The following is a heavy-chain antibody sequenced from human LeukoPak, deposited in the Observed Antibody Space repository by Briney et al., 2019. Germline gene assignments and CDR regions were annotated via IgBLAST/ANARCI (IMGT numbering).Heavy chain of an antibody. Sequence: SETLSLTCAVYGGSFSGYYWSWIRQPPGKGLEWIGEINHSGSTNYNPSLKSRVTISVDTSKNQFSLKLSSVTAADTAVYYCARGGFGGYARSYNRFDPWGQGTLVTVSS. CDR3: ARGGFGGYARSYNRFDP. CDR2: INHSGST. J-gene: IGHJ5*02. D-gene: IGHD5-12*01. V-gene: IGHV4-34*01. CDR1: GGSFSGYY.